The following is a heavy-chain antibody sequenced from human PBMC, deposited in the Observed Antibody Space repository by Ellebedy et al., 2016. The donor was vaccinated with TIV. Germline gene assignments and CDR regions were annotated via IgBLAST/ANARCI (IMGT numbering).Heavy chain of an antibody. V-gene: IGHV1-24*01. D-gene: IGHD3-10*01. Sequence: ASVKVSCXVSGYTLTDLSMHWVRQAPGKGLEWMGGFDPEDGETIYAQKFQGRVTMTEDTSTDTAYMELSSLRSEDTAVYYCATVWQRVENYGSGNQIDAFDIWGQGTMVTVSS. J-gene: IGHJ3*02. CDR1: GYTLTDLS. CDR2: FDPEDGET. CDR3: ATVWQRVENYGSGNQIDAFDI.